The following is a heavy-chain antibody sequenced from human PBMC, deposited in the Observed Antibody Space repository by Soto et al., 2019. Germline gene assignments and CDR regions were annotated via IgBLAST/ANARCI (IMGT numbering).Heavy chain of an antibody. CDR3: ARPPYYYESSGYVFGMDV. Sequence: QVQLVQSGAEVKKSGASVKVSCKASGYSFTSYDINWVRQATGQGLEWMGWMNPNSGNTGYAQKFQDRVTMTRDTXVXTXXLELRSLRSEDTAVYYCARPPYYYESSGYVFGMDVWGQGTTVTVSS. CDR2: MNPNSGNT. V-gene: IGHV1-8*01. D-gene: IGHD3-22*01. CDR1: GYSFTSYD. J-gene: IGHJ6*02.